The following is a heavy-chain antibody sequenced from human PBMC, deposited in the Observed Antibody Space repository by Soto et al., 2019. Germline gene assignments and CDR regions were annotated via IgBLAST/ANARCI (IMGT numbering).Heavy chain of an antibody. CDR1: GYTFTSYG. V-gene: IGHV1-18*01. CDR3: ARDTGIVVVPAAIPGYGMDV. Sequence: ASVKVSCKTSGYTFTSYGISWVRQAPGQGLEWMGWISAYNGNTNYAQKLQGRVTMTTDTSTSTAYMELRSLRSDDTAVYYCARDTGIVVVPAAIPGYGMDVWGQGTTVTVSS. CDR2: ISAYNGNT. D-gene: IGHD2-2*02. J-gene: IGHJ6*02.